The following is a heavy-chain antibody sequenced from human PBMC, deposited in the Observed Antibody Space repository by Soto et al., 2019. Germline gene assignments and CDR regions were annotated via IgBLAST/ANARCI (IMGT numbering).Heavy chain of an antibody. D-gene: IGHD5-18*01. J-gene: IGHJ6*02. CDR2: ILYSGST. Sequence: SETLSLTGTVSGHSISSRSYYWGWIRQPPGKGLERLGSILYSGSTYYTPSLKSRVAISEDTSKNQFSLKLSSVTAADTAVYYCACIFSGGYSYGFYYDGMDVWGQGTTVT. CDR1: GHSISSRSYY. V-gene: IGHV4-39*01. CDR3: ACIFSGGYSYGFYYDGMDV.